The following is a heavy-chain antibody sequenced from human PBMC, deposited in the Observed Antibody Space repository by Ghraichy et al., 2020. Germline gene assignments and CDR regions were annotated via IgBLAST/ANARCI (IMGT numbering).Heavy chain of an antibody. J-gene: IGHJ1*01. D-gene: IGHD1-26*01. CDR1: GASITSSNCY. CDR3: ARQERSGSSYSTEYFQH. CDR2: VYYSGSP. V-gene: IGHV4-39*01. Sequence: SQTLSLTCTVSGASITSSNCYWGWIRQPPGKGLEWIGSVYYSGSPYYNPSLKSRVTISVDTSKNQFSLKLSSVTAADTAVYYCARQERSGSSYSTEYFQHWGQGTLVTISS.